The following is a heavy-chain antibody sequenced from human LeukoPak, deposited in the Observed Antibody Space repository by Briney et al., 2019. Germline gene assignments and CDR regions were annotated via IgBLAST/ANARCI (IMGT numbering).Heavy chain of an antibody. CDR3: AHRPGPGNIYSSSWYGAAFFDY. J-gene: IGHJ4*02. V-gene: IGHV2-5*02. D-gene: IGHD6-13*01. Sequence: SGPTLVKPTQTLTLTCTFSGFSLSTSEVGVGWIRQPPGKALEWLAVIFWDDDKRYSPSLQSRLTITKDTSKNQVVLTMTNMDPLDTVTYYCAHRPGPGNIYSSSWYGAAFFDYWGQGTLVTVSS. CDR2: IFWDDDK. CDR1: GFSLSTSEVG.